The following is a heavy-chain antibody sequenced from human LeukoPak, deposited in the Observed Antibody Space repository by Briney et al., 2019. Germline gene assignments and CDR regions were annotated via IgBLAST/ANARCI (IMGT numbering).Heavy chain of an antibody. Sequence: GGSLRLSCAASGFSFSNHAMSWVRQAPGQGLEWVSAISDSGDYTSYADSVRGRFTISRDNSRNTLYLQMISLGPEDTAVYYCATDASIGKYCTNGVCSPFDYWGQGTLVTVSS. CDR1: GFSFSNHA. CDR3: ATDASIGKYCTNGVCSPFDY. CDR2: ISDSGDYT. V-gene: IGHV3-23*01. D-gene: IGHD2-8*01. J-gene: IGHJ4*02.